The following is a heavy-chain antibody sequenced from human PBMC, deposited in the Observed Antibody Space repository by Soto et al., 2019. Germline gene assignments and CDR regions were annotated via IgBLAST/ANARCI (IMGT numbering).Heavy chain of an antibody. CDR1: GGSISSYY. J-gene: IGHJ3*02. CDR2: IYYSGST. CDR3: ARRYSSAFDI. D-gene: IGHD6-13*01. V-gene: IGHV4-59*08. Sequence: QVQLLESGPGLVKPSETLSLTCTVSGGSISSYYWSWIRQPPGKGLEWIGYIYYSGSTNYNPSLKSRVTNSVDTSKNQFSLKLSSVTAADTAVYYCARRYSSAFDIWGQGTMVTVSS.